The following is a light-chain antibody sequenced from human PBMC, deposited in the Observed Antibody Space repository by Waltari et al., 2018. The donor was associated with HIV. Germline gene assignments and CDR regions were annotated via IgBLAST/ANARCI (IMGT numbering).Light chain of an antibody. CDR1: RRIEGK. J-gene: IGKJ1*01. CDR2: AVS. Sequence: TVMTQSPGTLSASPGETVTRPCTAERRIEGKLAWDQQKPDQSPRLLDDAVSTGATSVPGRFSGSGSGTQFTLTIRNLQSEDSAVYYCQQYRNGPPLTFGQGTKVEIK. V-gene: IGKV3-15*01. CDR3: QQYRNGPPLT.